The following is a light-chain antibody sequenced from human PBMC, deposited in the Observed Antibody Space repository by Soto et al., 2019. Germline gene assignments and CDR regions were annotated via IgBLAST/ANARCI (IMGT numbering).Light chain of an antibody. CDR2: EVT. CDR1: SSDVGGYDY. CDR3: SSYAGSNNWDVV. Sequence: QSALTQPPSASGSPGQSVTISCTGTSSDVGGYDYVSWYQQHPGKAPKLMIYEVTKRPSGVPDRFSGSKFGNTASLTVSGLQAEDEADYYCSSYAGSNNWDVVFGGGTKLTVL. J-gene: IGLJ2*01. V-gene: IGLV2-8*01.